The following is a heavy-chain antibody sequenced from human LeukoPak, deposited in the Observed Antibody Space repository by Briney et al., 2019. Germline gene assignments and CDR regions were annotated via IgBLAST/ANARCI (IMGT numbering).Heavy chain of an antibody. Sequence: SETLSLTCTVTGGSISSYYWSWIRQPPGKGLEWIGYMYYSGSTNYNPSLKSRVTISVDTSKNQFSLKLSSVTAADTAVYYCARGNYGIYYFDYWGKGTLVTVSS. V-gene: IGHV4-59*01. J-gene: IGHJ4*02. D-gene: IGHD3-10*01. CDR3: ARGNYGIYYFDY. CDR1: GGSISSYY. CDR2: MYYSGST.